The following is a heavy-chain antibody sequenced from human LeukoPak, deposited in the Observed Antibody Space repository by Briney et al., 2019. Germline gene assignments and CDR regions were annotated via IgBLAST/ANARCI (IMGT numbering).Heavy chain of an antibody. Sequence: PGGSLRLSCSASGFTFNTFAMGWVRQAPGKGLEWVSSIKGSRDNTYYADSVKGRFTITRGNSKNTLYLQMNSLRGEDTAVYYCAGYSSGFVYYFDYWGQGTLVTVCS. CDR2: IKGSRDNT. V-gene: IGHV3-23*01. J-gene: IGHJ4*02. D-gene: IGHD6-19*01. CDR1: GFTFNTFA. CDR3: AGYSSGFVYYFDY.